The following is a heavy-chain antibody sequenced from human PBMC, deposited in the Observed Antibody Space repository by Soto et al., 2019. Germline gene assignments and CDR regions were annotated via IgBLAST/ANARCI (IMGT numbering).Heavy chain of an antibody. D-gene: IGHD3-22*01. CDR1: GFTFDDYT. Sequence: GGSLRLSCAASGFTFDDYTMHWVRQAPGKGLEWVSLISWDGGSTYYADSVKGRFTISRDNSKNSLYLQMNSLRTEDTALYYCAKDLNYYDSSGYYGPFDYWGQGTLVTVSS. CDR3: AKDLNYYDSSGYYGPFDY. CDR2: ISWDGGST. V-gene: IGHV3-43*01. J-gene: IGHJ4*02.